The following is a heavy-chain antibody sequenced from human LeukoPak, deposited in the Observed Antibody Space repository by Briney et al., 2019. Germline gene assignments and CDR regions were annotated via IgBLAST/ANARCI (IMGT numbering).Heavy chain of an antibody. Sequence: SETLSLTCTVSGGSVSSRYYWVWIRQPPEKGLEWIGSFYYSGSTYYNPSLKSRLTISADASKSQFSPKLNSVTAADTAVYYCAREYGRAAAVGPDYWGQGTLVTVSS. D-gene: IGHD6-13*01. CDR3: AREYGRAAAVGPDY. CDR1: GGSVSSRYY. J-gene: IGHJ4*02. CDR2: FYYSGST. V-gene: IGHV4-39*07.